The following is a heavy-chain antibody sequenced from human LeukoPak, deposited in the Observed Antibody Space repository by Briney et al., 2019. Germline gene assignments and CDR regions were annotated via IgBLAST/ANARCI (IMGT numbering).Heavy chain of an antibody. CDR1: GGSLSGYY. CDR3: ARRPTGYCSGGSCYSYNWFDP. D-gene: IGHD2-15*01. CDR2: INHSGST. V-gene: IGHV4-34*01. J-gene: IGHJ5*02. Sequence: SETLSLTCAVYGGSLSGYYWSWIRQPPGKGLEWIGEINHSGSTNYNPSLKSRVTISVDTSKNQFSLKLSSVTAADTAVYYCARRPTGYCSGGSCYSYNWFDPWGQGTLVTVSS.